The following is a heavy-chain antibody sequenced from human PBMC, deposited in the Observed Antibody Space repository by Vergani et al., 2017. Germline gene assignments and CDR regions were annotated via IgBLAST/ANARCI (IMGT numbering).Heavy chain of an antibody. D-gene: IGHD3-10*01. Sequence: QVQLVQSGAEVKKPGSSVKVSCKASGGTFSSYAISWVRQAPGQGLEWMGGIIPIFGTANYAQKFQGRVTITADESTSTAYMELSSLRSEDTAVYYCARVGRFGELLFLGAFDIWGQGTMVTVSS. CDR3: ARVGRFGELLFLGAFDI. J-gene: IGHJ3*02. V-gene: IGHV1-69*12. CDR1: GGTFSSYA. CDR2: IIPIFGTA.